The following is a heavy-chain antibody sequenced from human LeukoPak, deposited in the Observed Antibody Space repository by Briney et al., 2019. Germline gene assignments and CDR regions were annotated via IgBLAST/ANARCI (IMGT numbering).Heavy chain of an antibody. CDR1: GFTFSSYE. CDR2: ISSSGSTI. D-gene: IGHD2-2*01. V-gene: IGHV3-48*03. J-gene: IGHJ6*02. CDR3: AREKGHQRGLHLVDP. Sequence: PGGSLRLSCAASGFTFSSYEMNWVRQAPGKGLEGVSYISSSGSTIYYADSVKGRFTISRDNAKNSLYLQMNSLRAEDTAVYYCAREKGHQRGLHLVDPWSQGTPVTVPS.